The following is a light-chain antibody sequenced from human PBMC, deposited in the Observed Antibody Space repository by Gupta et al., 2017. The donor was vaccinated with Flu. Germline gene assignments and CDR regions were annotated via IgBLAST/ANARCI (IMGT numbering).Light chain of an antibody. CDR2: RNN. CDR1: SANIGSNY. V-gene: IGLV1-47*01. J-gene: IGLJ1*01. CDR3: TTGDGSGSGHV. Sequence: VTITCSGGSANIGSNYVKWYQQHTGTTPRLLIYRNNQRPSGVPERFSGATSGTSASVAISDLRAEEEADYYCTTGDGSGSGHVFGAGTRITVL.